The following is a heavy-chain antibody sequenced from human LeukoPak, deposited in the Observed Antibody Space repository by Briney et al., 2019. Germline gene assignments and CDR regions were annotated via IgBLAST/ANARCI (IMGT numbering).Heavy chain of an antibody. V-gene: IGHV1-69*05. CDR1: GGTFSSYA. D-gene: IGHD5-24*01. CDR2: IIPIFGTA. J-gene: IGHJ4*02. Sequence: SVKVSCKASGGTFSSYAISWVRQAPGQGLEWMGRIIPIFGTANYAQKFQGRVTITTDESTSTAYMELSSLRSEDTAVYYCARRQMGDGYNYYFDYWGQGTLVCVSS. CDR3: ARRQMGDGYNYYFDY.